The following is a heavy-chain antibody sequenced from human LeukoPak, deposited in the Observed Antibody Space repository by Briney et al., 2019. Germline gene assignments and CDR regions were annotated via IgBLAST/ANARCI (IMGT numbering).Heavy chain of an antibody. J-gene: IGHJ4*02. V-gene: IGHV4-59*11. CDR2: MYYSGGT. Sequence: SETLSLTCTVSGGSISSHYWTWIRQPPGRGLEWIGNMYYSGGTNYNPSLNSRVTISVDTSKNQFSLRLSSVTAADTAVYYCARGGIWFGELSFLFDYWGQGTLVTVSS. CDR3: ARGGIWFGELSFLFDY. CDR1: GGSISSHY. D-gene: IGHD3-10*01.